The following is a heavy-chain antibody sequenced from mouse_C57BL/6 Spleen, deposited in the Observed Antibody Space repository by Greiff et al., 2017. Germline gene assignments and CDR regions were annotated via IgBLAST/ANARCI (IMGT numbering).Heavy chain of an antibody. J-gene: IGHJ3*01. V-gene: IGHV1-53*01. D-gene: IGHD2-4*01. Sequence: QVQLLQPGTELVKPGASVKLSFTSYWMHWVKQRPGQGLEWIGNINPSNGGTNYNEKFKSKATLTVDKSSSTAYMQLSSLTSEDSAVYYCAREGYDSAWFAYWGQGTLVTVSA. CDR3: AREGYDSAWFAY. CDR1: TSYW. CDR2: INPSNGGT.